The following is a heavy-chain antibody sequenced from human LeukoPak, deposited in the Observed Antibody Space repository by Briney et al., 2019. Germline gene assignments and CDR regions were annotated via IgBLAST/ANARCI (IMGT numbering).Heavy chain of an antibody. CDR3: AGGVEGYFDWLDYYYYYYMDV. Sequence: KSSETLSLTCAVYGGSFSGYYWSWIRQPPGKGLEWIGEINHSRRTHYNPSLKSRVTISVDTSKNQFSLKLSSVTAADTAVYYCAGGVEGYFDWLDYYYYYYMDVWGKGTTVTISS. J-gene: IGHJ6*03. CDR2: INHSRRT. D-gene: IGHD3-9*01. CDR1: GGSFSGYY. V-gene: IGHV4-34*01.